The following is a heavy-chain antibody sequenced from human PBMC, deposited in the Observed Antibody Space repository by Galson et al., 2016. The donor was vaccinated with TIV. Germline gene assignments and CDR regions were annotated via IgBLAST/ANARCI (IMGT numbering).Heavy chain of an antibody. D-gene: IGHD4-17*01. CDR1: GYIFINYY. CDR2: FNPDSGAT. J-gene: IGHJ4*02. CDR3: ARARYGDYFDY. Sequence: SVKVSCKASGYIFINYYIHWVRQAPGQGLEWLGWFNPDSGATQYAQKFQGRVTMTRDTSISTAYMELRRLISDDTAVDYCARARYGDYFDYWGQGTLVTVSS. V-gene: IGHV1-2*02.